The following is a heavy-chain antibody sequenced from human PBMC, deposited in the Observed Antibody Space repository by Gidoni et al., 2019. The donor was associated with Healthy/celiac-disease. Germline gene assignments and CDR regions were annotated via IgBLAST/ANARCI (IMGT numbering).Heavy chain of an antibody. CDR1: GFTFSSYS. CDR2: ISSSSSTI. V-gene: IGHV3-48*01. Sequence: EVQLVESGGGLVQPGGSLRLSCAASGFTFSSYSMNWVRQAPGKGLEWVSYISSSSSTIYYAASVKGRFTISRDNAKNSLYLQMNSLRAEDTAVYYCASSTYYYGRNWFDPWGQGTLVTVSS. J-gene: IGHJ5*02. CDR3: ASSTYYYGRNWFDP. D-gene: IGHD3-10*02.